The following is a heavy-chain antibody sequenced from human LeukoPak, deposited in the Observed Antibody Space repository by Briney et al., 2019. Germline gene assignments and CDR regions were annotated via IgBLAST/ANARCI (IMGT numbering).Heavy chain of an antibody. D-gene: IGHD3-10*01. CDR3: ARLTMVRGVFKFDY. CDR1: GGSFSGYC. Sequence: SETLSLTCAVYGGSFSGYCWSWIRQPPGKGLEWIGEINHSESTNYNPSLKSRVTISVDTSKNQFSLKLSSVTAADTAVYYCARLTMVRGVFKFDYWGQGTLVTVSS. CDR2: INHSEST. J-gene: IGHJ4*02. V-gene: IGHV4-34*01.